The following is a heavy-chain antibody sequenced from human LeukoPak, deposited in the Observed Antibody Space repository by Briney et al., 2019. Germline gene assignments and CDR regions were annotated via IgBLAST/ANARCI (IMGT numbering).Heavy chain of an antibody. Sequence: PGGSLRLPCAASGFTFSSYGMSWVRQAPGKGLEWVSAISGSGGSTYYADSVKGRFTISRDNSKNTLYLQMNSLRAEDTAVYYCAKDRLANSSGWYDLPYMDVWGKGTTVTISS. CDR3: AKDRLANSSGWYDLPYMDV. CDR2: ISGSGGST. D-gene: IGHD6-19*01. V-gene: IGHV3-23*01. CDR1: GFTFSSYG. J-gene: IGHJ6*03.